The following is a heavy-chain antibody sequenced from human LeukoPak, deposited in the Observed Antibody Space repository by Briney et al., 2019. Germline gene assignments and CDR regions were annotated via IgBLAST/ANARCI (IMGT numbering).Heavy chain of an antibody. V-gene: IGHV3-30*02. CDR3: AKDGAWLRFDD. J-gene: IGHJ4*02. CDR1: GFTFSSYA. D-gene: IGHD5-12*01. Sequence: GGSLRLSCAASGFTFSSYAMSWVRQAPGKGLEWVAFIRYDGSKKYYADSVKGRFTISRDNSKNTLYLQMNSLRAEDTAVYYCAKDGAWLRFDDWGQGTLVTVSS. CDR2: IRYDGSKK.